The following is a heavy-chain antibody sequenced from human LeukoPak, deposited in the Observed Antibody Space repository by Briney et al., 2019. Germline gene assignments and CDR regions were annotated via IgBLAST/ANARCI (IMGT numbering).Heavy chain of an antibody. CDR1: GFTVSSNY. V-gene: IGHV3-66*01. J-gene: IGHJ4*02. D-gene: IGHD3-16*02. Sequence: GGSLRLSCAASGFTVSSNYMSWVRQAPGKGLEWVSVIYSGGSTYYADSVKGRFTISRDNSKNTLYLQMNSLRAEDTAVYYCASAYYDYVWGSYRPLWGQGTLVTVSS. CDR2: IYSGGST. CDR3: ASAYYDYVWGSYRPL.